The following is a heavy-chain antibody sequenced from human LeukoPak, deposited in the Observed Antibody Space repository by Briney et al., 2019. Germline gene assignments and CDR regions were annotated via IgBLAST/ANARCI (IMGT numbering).Heavy chain of an antibody. V-gene: IGHV1-3*01. CDR1: GYTFTKYD. D-gene: IGHD3-10*01. Sequence: ASVKVSCKASGYTFTKYDVNWVRQAPGQRLEWMGWINPGNGNTKHSQRFQGRVTFTRDTSARTAYMEMANLRSEDRAMYFCARGGDVSENVALDYWGQGTLVTVSS. J-gene: IGHJ4*02. CDR3: ARGGDVSENVALDY. CDR2: INPGNGNT.